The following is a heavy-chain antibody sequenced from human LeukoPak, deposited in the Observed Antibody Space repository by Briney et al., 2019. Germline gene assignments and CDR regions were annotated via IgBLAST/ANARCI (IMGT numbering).Heavy chain of an antibody. V-gene: IGHV4-59*01. Sequence: SETLSLTCTVSGGSISNYYWSWIRQPPGKGLEWIGYIYYSGSTYYNPSLRSRVTILVDTSKNQFSLNLNSVTAADTAVYYCARALSGTYGLFQHWGQGTLVTVSS. CDR2: IYYSGST. J-gene: IGHJ1*01. D-gene: IGHD1-26*01. CDR3: ARALSGTYGLFQH. CDR1: GGSISNYY.